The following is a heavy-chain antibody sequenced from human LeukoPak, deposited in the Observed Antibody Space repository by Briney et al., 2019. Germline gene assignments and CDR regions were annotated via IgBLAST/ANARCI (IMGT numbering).Heavy chain of an antibody. D-gene: IGHD1-26*01. CDR1: GHSISSGYY. V-gene: IGHV4-38-2*01. CDR2: IYHSGST. J-gene: IGHJ4*02. CDR3: ARPRSGSYFDY. Sequence: SETLSLTCAVSGHSISSGYYWGWIRQPPGKELEWIGSIYHSGSTYYNPSLKSRVTISVDTSKNQFSLKLSSVTAADTAVYYCARPRSGSYFDYWGQGTLVTVSS.